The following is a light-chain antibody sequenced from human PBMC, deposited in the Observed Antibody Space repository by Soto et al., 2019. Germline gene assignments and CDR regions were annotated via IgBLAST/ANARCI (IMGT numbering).Light chain of an antibody. Sequence: QSVLTQPPSASGTPGQRVTISCSGGRSNIGGYNYVYWFQQYPGTAPKLLTHSNDHRPSGVADRFSGSKSGTSASLAIRGLQSEDEADYYCAAWDDILNGWVFGGGTKVTFL. CDR3: AAWDDILNGWV. V-gene: IGLV1-44*01. J-gene: IGLJ3*02. CDR1: RSNIGGYNY. CDR2: SND.